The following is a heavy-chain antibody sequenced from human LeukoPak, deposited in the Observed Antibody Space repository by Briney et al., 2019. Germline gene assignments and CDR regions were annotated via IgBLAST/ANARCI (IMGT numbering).Heavy chain of an antibody. J-gene: IGHJ3*01. D-gene: IGHD2-15*01. CDR1: GYSFTTYV. Sequence: ASVKVSCKASGYSFTTYVISWVRQAPGQGLEWMGWVSGHDKRTNYAQNLRGRVTMTTDTSTSTSHMELTSLRSDDTAVYYCARDYYCSGGSCSDTFDVWGQGTMVTVSS. CDR2: VSGHDKRT. V-gene: IGHV1-18*01. CDR3: ARDYYCSGGSCSDTFDV.